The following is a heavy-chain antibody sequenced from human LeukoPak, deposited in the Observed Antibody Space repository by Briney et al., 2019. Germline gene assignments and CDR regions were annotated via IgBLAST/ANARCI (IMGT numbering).Heavy chain of an antibody. CDR2: IIPIFGTA. Sequence: ASVKVSCKASGGTFSSYAISWVRQAPGQGLEWMGGIIPIFGTANYAQNFQGRVTITADESTSTAYMELSSLRSEDTAVYYCARSDIVVVPAAILGYYYMDVWGKGTTVTVSS. J-gene: IGHJ6*03. CDR3: ARSDIVVVPAAILGYYYMDV. D-gene: IGHD2-2*01. V-gene: IGHV1-69*01. CDR1: GGTFSSYA.